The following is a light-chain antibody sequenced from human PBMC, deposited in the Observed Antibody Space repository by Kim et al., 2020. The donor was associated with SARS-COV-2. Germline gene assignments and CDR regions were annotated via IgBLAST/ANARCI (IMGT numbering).Light chain of an antibody. J-gene: IGKJ1*01. CDR2: DAS. CDR3: LQRSNWT. CDR1: QSVSSY. V-gene: IGKV3-11*01. Sequence: MSLSPGERAPLSCRASQSVSSYLAWYQQKLGQAPRLLIYDASNRATGIPARFSGSGSGTDFTLTISSLEPEDFAVYYCLQRSNWTFGQGTKVDIK.